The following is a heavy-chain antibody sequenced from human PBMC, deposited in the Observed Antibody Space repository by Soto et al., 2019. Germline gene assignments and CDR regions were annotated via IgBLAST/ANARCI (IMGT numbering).Heavy chain of an antibody. D-gene: IGHD2-21*01. Sequence: QVQLVQSGAEVKKPGASVEVSCKASAYTFTNFGITWVRQAPGQGLEWMGWISAYNGNTNYAQKFQGRVTMTTDTSTSTAYLEVMSLRFDGTAVYYGARGGTKIAHWGQGNRVTVSS. CDR2: ISAYNGNT. CDR1: AYTFTNFG. CDR3: ARGGTKIAH. V-gene: IGHV1-18*01. J-gene: IGHJ4*02.